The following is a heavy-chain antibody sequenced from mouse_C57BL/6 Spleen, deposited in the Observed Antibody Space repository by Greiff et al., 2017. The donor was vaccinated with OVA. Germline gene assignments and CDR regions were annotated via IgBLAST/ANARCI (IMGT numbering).Heavy chain of an antibody. V-gene: IGHV3-8*01. D-gene: IGHD1-1*01. CDR3: ARSRVTVVGTESWYYDV. CDR2: ISYSGST. Sequence: EVKLMESGPGLAKPSQTLSLTCSVTGYSITSDYWNWIRKFPGNKLEYMGYISYSGSTYYNPSLKSRISITRDTSKNQYYQQLNSVTTEDTAKYYCARSRVTVVGTESWYYDVWGTGTTVTVAS. J-gene: IGHJ1*03. CDR1: GYSITSDY.